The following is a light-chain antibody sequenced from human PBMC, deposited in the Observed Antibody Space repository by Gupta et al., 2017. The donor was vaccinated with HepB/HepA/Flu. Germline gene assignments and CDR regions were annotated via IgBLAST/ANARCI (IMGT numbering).Light chain of an antibody. CDR3: QAWDSSTAV. CDR2: QDS. V-gene: IGLV3-1*01. CDR1: KLGDKY. J-gene: IGLJ2*01. Sequence: SYELTHPPSVSVSPGQTAIITCSGDKLGDKYACWYQQNPGQSPVLVIYQDSKRPSGIPERFSGSNSGNTATLTIGGTQAMDEADYYCQAWDSSTAVFGGGTKLTVL.